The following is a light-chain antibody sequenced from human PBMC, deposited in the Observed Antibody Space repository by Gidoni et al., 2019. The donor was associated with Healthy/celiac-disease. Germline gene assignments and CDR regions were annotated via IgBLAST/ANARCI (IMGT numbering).Light chain of an antibody. CDR2: KVS. Sequence: DVVMTQSPLSLPVILGQPASISCRSSQSLVYSDGNTYLNWFQQRPGQSPRRLIYKVSNRDSGVPDRFGGSGSGTDFALKISRVEAEDVGVYYCMQGTHWPPYTFGQGTKLEIK. CDR1: QSLVYSDGNTY. J-gene: IGKJ2*01. V-gene: IGKV2-30*01. CDR3: MQGTHWPPYT.